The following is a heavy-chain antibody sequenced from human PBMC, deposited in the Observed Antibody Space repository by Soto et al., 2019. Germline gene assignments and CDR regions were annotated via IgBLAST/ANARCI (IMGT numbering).Heavy chain of an antibody. V-gene: IGHV4-61*01. CDR3: AKDRQPDGIWTFDS. CDR2: IYYSGST. D-gene: IGHD3-9*01. Sequence: SETLSLTCTVSGGSVSSGSYYWSWIRQPPGKGLEWIGYIYYSGSTNYNPSLKSRVTISVDTSKNQFSLKLSSVTAADTAVYYCAKDRQPDGIWTFDSWGQGTPVTVSS. J-gene: IGHJ4*02. CDR1: GGSVSSGSYY.